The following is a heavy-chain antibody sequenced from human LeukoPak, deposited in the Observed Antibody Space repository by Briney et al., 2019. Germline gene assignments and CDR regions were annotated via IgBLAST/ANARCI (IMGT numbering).Heavy chain of an antibody. J-gene: IGHJ4*02. D-gene: IGHD3-16*01. CDR3: ARQLADYAWGSYPYSFAY. Sequence: SETLSLTCTVSGGSISSYYWSWIRQPPGKGLEWIGYIYYSGSTNYNPSLKSRVTISVDTSKNQFSLKLSSVTAADTAVYYCARQLADYAWGSYPYSFAYWAQGPLVTVPP. CDR1: GGSISSYY. V-gene: IGHV4-59*08. CDR2: IYYSGST.